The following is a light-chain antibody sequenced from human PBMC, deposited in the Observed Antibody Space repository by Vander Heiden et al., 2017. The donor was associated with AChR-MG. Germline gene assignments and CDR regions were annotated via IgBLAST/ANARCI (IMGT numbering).Light chain of an antibody. J-gene: IGLJ3*02. CDR2: DVS. CDR1: CSDVGGSNY. V-gene: IGLV2-14*01. Sequence: QSALTQPASVSRSPGQSITISCTGTCSDVGGSNYVSWYQQHPGKAPKLMVYDVSKRPSGVSNRFSGSKSGNTASLTISGLQAEDEADYYCSSYTSSSTWLFGGGTKLTVL. CDR3: SSYTSSSTWL.